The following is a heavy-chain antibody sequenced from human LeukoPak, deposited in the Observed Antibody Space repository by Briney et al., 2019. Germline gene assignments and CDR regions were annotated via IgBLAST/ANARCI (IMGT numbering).Heavy chain of an antibody. Sequence: GGSLRLSCAASGFTFSSYGMHWVRQAPGKGLVWVAFIRYDGSNKYYADSVKGRFTISRDNSKNTLYLQMNSLRAEDTAVYYCAKDQYYYDSSGYPDYWGQGTLVTVSS. CDR3: AKDQYYYDSSGYPDY. V-gene: IGHV3-30*02. J-gene: IGHJ4*02. D-gene: IGHD3-22*01. CDR1: GFTFSSYG. CDR2: IRYDGSNK.